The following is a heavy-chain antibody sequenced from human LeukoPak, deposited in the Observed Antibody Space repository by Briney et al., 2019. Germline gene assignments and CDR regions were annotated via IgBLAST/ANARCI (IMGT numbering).Heavy chain of an antibody. D-gene: IGHD6-13*01. V-gene: IGHV3-66*01. CDR3: ARAGPSSSWHQFDY. CDR2: IYSGGRT. CDR1: GFTVSRNY. Sequence: GGSLRLSCAASGFTVSRNYMSWVRQAPGKGLEWVSVIYSGGRTYYADSVKGRFTISRDNSKNTLYLQMNRLRPEDTAVYYCARAGPSSSWHQFDYWGQGTLVTVSS. J-gene: IGHJ4*02.